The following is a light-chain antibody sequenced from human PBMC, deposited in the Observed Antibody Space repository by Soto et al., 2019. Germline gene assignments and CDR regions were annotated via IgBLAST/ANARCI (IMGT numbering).Light chain of an antibody. CDR2: DAS. CDR3: QQYNSYSPWT. J-gene: IGKJ1*01. Sequence: IQMTQSPSTLSASVGDRVTITCRASQRVXSWFAWVEQKPGKAPKLLIXDASSLESGVPSRFRGSGSGKEFTLTISSLQPDDFATYYCQQYNSYSPWTFGQGTKVDIK. CDR1: QRVXSW. V-gene: IGKV1-5*01.